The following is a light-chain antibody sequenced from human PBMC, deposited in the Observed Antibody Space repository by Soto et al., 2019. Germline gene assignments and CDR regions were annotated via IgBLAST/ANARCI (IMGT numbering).Light chain of an antibody. CDR1: SSDVGGYNY. J-gene: IGLJ3*02. CDR3: SSYSSTSTRV. Sequence: QSALTQPASVSGSPGQSITISCTGTSSDVGGYNYVSWYQQHPGTAPKLMIYDVTCRPSGVSNRFSGSKSGNTASLTISGLQAEDDAHYFCSSYSSTSTRVFGGGTKLTVL. V-gene: IGLV2-14*03. CDR2: DVT.